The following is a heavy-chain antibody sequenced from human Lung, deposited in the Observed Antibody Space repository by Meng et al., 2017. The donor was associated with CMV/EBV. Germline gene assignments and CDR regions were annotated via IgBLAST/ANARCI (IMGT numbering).Heavy chain of an antibody. CDR2: INHSRST. Sequence: CAGSGESFSHFYWGWDRKSRGRGLEWIGEINHSRSTNYSTSLKSRVTMSLDTSKRQFSLQLKSVTAADTALYFCATVGYAGNPRPFQHWGQGTLVTVSS. V-gene: IGHV4-34*01. CDR1: GESFSHFY. J-gene: IGHJ1*01. CDR3: ATVGYAGNPRPFQH. D-gene: IGHD4-23*01.